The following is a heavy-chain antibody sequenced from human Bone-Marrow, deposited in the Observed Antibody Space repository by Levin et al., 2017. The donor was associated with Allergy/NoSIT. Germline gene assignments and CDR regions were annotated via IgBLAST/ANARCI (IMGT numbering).Heavy chain of an antibody. V-gene: IGHV3-72*01. CDR1: GFAFSDHY. J-gene: IGHJ4*02. CDR3: ASLYFDSAYYPGH. CDR2: SRNKANSFTT. D-gene: IGHD3-22*01. Sequence: PGGSLRLSCAASGFAFSDHYMDWVRQAPGKGLEWVGRSRNKANSFTTEYAASVKGRFTISRDDSKSSVYLQMSSLKTEETAVYDCASLYFDSAYYPGHWGQGTLVTVSA.